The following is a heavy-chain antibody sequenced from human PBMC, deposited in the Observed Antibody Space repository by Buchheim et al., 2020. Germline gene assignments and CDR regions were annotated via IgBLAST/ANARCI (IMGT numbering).Heavy chain of an antibody. CDR3: TTVSEHYYGMDV. J-gene: IGHJ6*02. V-gene: IGHV3-15*01. CDR1: GFTFSNAW. Sequence: EVQLVESGGGLVKPGGSLRLSCAASGFTFSNAWMSWVRQAPGKGLEWVGRINSRTDGGTTDYAAPVKGRFTIARADSTNTLYLQMNRLKTEDTAVYYCTTVSEHYYGMDVWGQGTT. CDR2: INSRTDGGTT. D-gene: IGHD1-14*01.